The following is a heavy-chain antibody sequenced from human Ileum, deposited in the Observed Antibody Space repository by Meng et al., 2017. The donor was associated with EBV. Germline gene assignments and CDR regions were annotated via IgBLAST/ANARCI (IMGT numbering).Heavy chain of an antibody. CDR2: INPNSGGT. CDR1: GDTFTGYY. V-gene: IGHV1-2*06. D-gene: IGHD3-10*01. J-gene: IGHJ4*02. Sequence: QVPRVESGAEVKKPGASVKVACKSSGDTFTGYYMHWVRQAPGQGLEWMGRINPNSGGTNYAQKFQGRVTMTRDTSISTAYMELSRLRSDDTAVYYCVRVGYGSGSFRFDYWGQGTLVTVSS. CDR3: VRVGYGSGSFRFDY.